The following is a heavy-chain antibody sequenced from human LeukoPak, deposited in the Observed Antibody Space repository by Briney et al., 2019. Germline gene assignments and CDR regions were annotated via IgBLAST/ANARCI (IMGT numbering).Heavy chain of an antibody. CDR3: ARGQKRITIFGVVITSFDY. D-gene: IGHD3-3*01. Sequence: PGGSLRLSCAASGFTFSSYTMHWVRQAPGKGLAWVAVISYDGSNKYYADSVKGRFTISRDNSKNTLYLQMNSLRAEDTAVYYCARGQKRITIFGVVITSFDYWGQGTLVTVSS. J-gene: IGHJ4*02. CDR2: ISYDGSNK. V-gene: IGHV3-30-3*01. CDR1: GFTFSSYT.